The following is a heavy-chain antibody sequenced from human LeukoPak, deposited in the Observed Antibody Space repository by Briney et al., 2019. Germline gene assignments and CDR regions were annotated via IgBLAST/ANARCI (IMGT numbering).Heavy chain of an antibody. CDR1: GGSISSGSYY. CDR3: ARVHAFGGVIVMPSWFDP. CDR2: IYTSGST. Sequence: PSETLSLTCTVSGGSISSGSYYWSWIRQPAGKGLEWIGRIYTSGSTNYNPSLKSRVTISVDTSKNQFSLKLSSVTAADTAVYYCARVHAFGGVIVMPSWFDPWGQGTLVTVSS. J-gene: IGHJ5*02. V-gene: IGHV4-61*02. D-gene: IGHD3-16*02.